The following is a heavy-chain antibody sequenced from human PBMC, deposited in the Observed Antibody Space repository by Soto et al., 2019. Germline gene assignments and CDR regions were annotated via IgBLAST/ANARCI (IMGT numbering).Heavy chain of an antibody. Sequence: QVQLQESGPGLVKPSETLSLTCNVSGGSISLFYWAWVRQPPGKGLAWIGFIYHTGSSSSDPSLKGRVTMSVDTSKNQISLKLTSVTAADTAVYYCARALSDYDYALDVWGQGATVTVSS. J-gene: IGHJ6*02. CDR3: ARALSDYDYALDV. CDR1: GGSISLFY. CDR2: IYHTGSS. V-gene: IGHV4-59*01. D-gene: IGHD2-15*01.